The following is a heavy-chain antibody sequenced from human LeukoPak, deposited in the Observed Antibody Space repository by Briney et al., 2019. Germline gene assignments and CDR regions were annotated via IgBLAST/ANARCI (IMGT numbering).Heavy chain of an antibody. CDR3: ARDVGPSRRFDY. CDR1: GGSISSGGYY. Sequence: KPSQTLSLTCTVSGGSISSGGYYWSWIRQHPGKGLEWIGYIFYSGSTYCNPSLKSRVTISVDTSKNQFSLKLSSVTAADTAVYYCARDVGPSRRFDYWGQGTLVTVSS. V-gene: IGHV4-31*03. J-gene: IGHJ4*02. CDR2: IFYSGST. D-gene: IGHD3-10*01.